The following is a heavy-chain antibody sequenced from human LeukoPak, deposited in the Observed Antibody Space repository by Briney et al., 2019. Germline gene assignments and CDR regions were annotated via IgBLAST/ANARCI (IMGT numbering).Heavy chain of an antibody. V-gene: IGHV1-2*02. D-gene: IGHD6-13*01. CDR3: ARDSYRYMDSSSPFDY. J-gene: IGHJ4*02. Sequence: GASVKVSCKASGYTFTGYYMHWVRQAPGQGLEWMGWINPNSGGTNYAQKFQGRVTMTRDTSTSTAYMELRSLRSDDTAVYYCARDSYRYMDSSSPFDYWGQGTLVTVSS. CDR1: GYTFTGYY. CDR2: INPNSGGT.